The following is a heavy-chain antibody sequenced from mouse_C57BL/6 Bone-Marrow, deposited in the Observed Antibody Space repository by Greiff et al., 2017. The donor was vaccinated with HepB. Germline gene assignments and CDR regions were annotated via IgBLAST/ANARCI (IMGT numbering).Heavy chain of an antibody. Sequence: VHLVESGAELMKPGASVKLSCKATGYTFTGYWIEWVKQRPGHGLEWIGEILPGSGSTNYNEKFKGKATFTADTSSNTAYMQLSSLTTEDSAIYYCARGGTYYGNFYYAMDYWGQGTSVTVSS. CDR2: ILPGSGST. J-gene: IGHJ4*01. CDR3: ARGGTYYGNFYYAMDY. D-gene: IGHD2-1*01. V-gene: IGHV1-9*01. CDR1: GYTFTGYW.